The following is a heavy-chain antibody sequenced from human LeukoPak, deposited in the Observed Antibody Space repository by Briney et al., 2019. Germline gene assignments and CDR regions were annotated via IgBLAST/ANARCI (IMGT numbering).Heavy chain of an antibody. D-gene: IGHD6-19*01. Sequence: ASVKVSCKASGYTFTSYYMHWVRQAPGQGLEWMGIINPSGGSTSYAQKFQGRVTMTRDMSTSTVYMELRSLRSEDTAVYYCARSGQWLAFDPWGQGTLVTVSS. CDR2: INPSGGST. V-gene: IGHV1-46*01. CDR1: GYTFTSYY. J-gene: IGHJ5*02. CDR3: ARSGQWLAFDP.